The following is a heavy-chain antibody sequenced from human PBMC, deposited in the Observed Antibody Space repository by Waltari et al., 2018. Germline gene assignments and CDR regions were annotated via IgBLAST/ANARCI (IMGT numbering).Heavy chain of an antibody. Sequence: QVQLVQSGAEVKKPGSSVKVSCKASGGPFSSYAISWVRQAPGQGLEWMGRIIPIFGTANYAQKFQGRVTITADKSTSTAYMELSSLRSEDTAVYYCARDASNSGSYSHPFDYWGQGTLVTVSS. CDR3: ARDASNSGSYSHPFDY. D-gene: IGHD1-26*01. CDR1: GGPFSSYA. CDR2: IIPIFGTA. V-gene: IGHV1-69*08. J-gene: IGHJ4*02.